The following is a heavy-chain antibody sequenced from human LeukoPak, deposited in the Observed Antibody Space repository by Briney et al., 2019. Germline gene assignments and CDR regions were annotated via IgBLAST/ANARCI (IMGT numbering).Heavy chain of an antibody. J-gene: IGHJ5*02. CDR3: ARVDCDYSVTGYGFDP. D-gene: IGHD3-9*01. V-gene: IGHV3-53*01. CDR2: IYSGGST. CDR1: GFTVSSNY. Sequence: PGGSLRLSCAASGFTVSSNYMSWVRQAPGKGLEWVSVIYSGGSTYYADSVKGRFTISRDNSKNTLYLQMNSLRAEDTAVYYCARVDCDYSVTGYGFDPWGQGTLVTVSS.